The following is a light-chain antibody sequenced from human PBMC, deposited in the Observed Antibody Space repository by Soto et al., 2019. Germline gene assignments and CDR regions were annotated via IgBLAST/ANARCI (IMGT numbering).Light chain of an antibody. CDR3: QQRSNWPPFT. V-gene: IGKV3-11*01. Sequence: EIVLTQSPATLSLSPGERATLSCRASQSVSSYLAWYQQKPGQAPRLLIYDASNRATGIPARFSCSGSGTDLTLTISSLEPEDFAVYYCQQRSNWPPFTFGPGTKVDIK. CDR1: QSVSSY. J-gene: IGKJ3*01. CDR2: DAS.